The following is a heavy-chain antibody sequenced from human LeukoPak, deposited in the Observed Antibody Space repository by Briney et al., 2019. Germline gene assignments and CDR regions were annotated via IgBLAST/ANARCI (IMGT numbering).Heavy chain of an antibody. J-gene: IGHJ5*02. Sequence: GGSLRLSCAASGFTFGTYAMSWVRQAPGKGLEWISAISGSGGSTYYADSVKGRFTISRDNSKNTLYLQMDSLRAEDTAVYYCAKIPYSSGWVQNWFDPWGQGTLVTVSS. CDR2: ISGSGGST. CDR3: AKIPYSSGWVQNWFDP. D-gene: IGHD6-19*01. CDR1: GFTFGTYA. V-gene: IGHV3-23*01.